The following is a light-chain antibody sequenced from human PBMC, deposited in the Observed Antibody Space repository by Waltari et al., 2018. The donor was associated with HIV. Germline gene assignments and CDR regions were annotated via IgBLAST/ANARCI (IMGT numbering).Light chain of an antibody. Sequence: VLTQSPDSLAVSLGERATINCKSSQSVLYNSDNKNYVAWYQQKPGQPPNLLISGASTRESGVPDRFSGSGAGTDFTLTISSLQAEDVAIDYGQQYHTSWTFGQGTKVEIK. CDR3: QQYHTSWT. CDR2: GAS. CDR1: QSVLYNSDNKNY. V-gene: IGKV4-1*01. J-gene: IGKJ1*01.